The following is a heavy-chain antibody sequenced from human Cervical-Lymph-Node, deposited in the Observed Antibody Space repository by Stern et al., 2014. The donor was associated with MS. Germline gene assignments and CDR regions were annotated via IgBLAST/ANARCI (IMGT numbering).Heavy chain of an antibody. CDR3: TTVMLRGVTRFDP. CDR1: GFSLSDAW. CDR2: IKSKTDGGTT. D-gene: IGHD3-10*01. V-gene: IGHV3-15*02. Sequence: EVQLVQSGGALVQPGGSLRVSCAAAGFSLSDAWMTWVRQAPGKGLEWVGRIKSKTDGGTTDYAEPVKDRFTISRDDSKNTLYLQMSSLKNEDTAVYYCTTVMLRGVTRFDPWGQGTLVTVSS. J-gene: IGHJ5*02.